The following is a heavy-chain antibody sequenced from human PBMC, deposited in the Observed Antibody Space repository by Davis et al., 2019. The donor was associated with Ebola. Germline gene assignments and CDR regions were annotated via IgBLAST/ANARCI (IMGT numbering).Heavy chain of an antibody. J-gene: IGHJ6*02. CDR1: GYTFTSYY. CDR3: ARGGYGSGSSSFYYYYGMDV. Sequence: AASVKVSCKASGYTFTSYYMHWVRQAPGQGLEWMGIINPSGGSTSYAQKFQGRVTMTRDTSTSTVYMELSSLRSEDTAVYYCARGGYGSGSSSFYYYYGMDVWGQGTTVTVSS. CDR2: INPSGGST. D-gene: IGHD3-10*01. V-gene: IGHV1-46*01.